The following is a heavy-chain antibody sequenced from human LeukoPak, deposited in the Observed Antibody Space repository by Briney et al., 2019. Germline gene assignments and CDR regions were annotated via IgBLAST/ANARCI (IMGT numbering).Heavy chain of an antibody. D-gene: IGHD3-10*01. CDR3: AGRTRLVRGVHYMDV. V-gene: IGHV3-53*01. Sequence: PGGSLRLSCAASGFTFSSYEMNWVRQAPGKGLEWVSVIYSGGGTYYADSVKGRFTVSRDNSKNTLYLLMNSLRAEDTAVYYCAGRTRLVRGVHYMDVWGKGTTVTVSS. J-gene: IGHJ6*03. CDR1: GFTFSSYE. CDR2: IYSGGGT.